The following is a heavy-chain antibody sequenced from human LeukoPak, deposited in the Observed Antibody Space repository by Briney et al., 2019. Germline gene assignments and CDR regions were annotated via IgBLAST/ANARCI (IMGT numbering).Heavy chain of an antibody. J-gene: IGHJ4*02. Sequence: GGSLRLSCAAYGFTFSSYSMNWVRQAPGKGLEWVSYISSSSSTIYYADSVKGRFTISRDNAKNSLYLQMNSLRAEDTAVYYCARTQRYCSSTSCSLYYFDYWGQGTLVTVSS. V-gene: IGHV3-48*04. CDR1: GFTFSSYS. CDR3: ARTQRYCSSTSCSLYYFDY. CDR2: ISSSSSTI. D-gene: IGHD2-2*01.